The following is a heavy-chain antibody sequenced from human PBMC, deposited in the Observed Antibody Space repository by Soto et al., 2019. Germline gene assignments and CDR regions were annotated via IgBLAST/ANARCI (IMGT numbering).Heavy chain of an antibody. V-gene: IGHV4-31*03. CDR2: IYYSGNT. J-gene: IGHJ4*02. D-gene: IGHD1-26*01. Sequence: SETLSLTFSVSPGSISRGGYHWNHIPQHPGRGLEWIGYIYYSGNTYYKPSLKSRVTISVDTSKNRFSLKLSAVTAADTAVYYCARGRVGATTDYFDYWGQGTLVTVSS. CDR1: PGSISRGGYH. CDR3: ARGRVGATTDYFDY.